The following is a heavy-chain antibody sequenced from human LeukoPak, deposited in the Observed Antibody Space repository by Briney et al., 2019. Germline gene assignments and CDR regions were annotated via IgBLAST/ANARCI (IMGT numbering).Heavy chain of an antibody. V-gene: IGHV3-30*18. CDR1: GFTFSTYG. D-gene: IGHD4-17*01. Sequence: GKSLRLSCAASGFTFSTYGMHWVRQAPGKGLEWAAVSSYDGSNIYYADSVEGRFTISRDNSKNTLYLQMNSLRVEDTAVYYCAKAWLKGVYGDYYGMDVWGQGTTVTVSS. J-gene: IGHJ6*02. CDR2: SSYDGSNI. CDR3: AKAWLKGVYGDYYGMDV.